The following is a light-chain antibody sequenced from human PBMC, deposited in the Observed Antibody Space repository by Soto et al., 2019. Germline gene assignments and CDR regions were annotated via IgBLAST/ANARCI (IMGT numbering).Light chain of an antibody. CDR1: SSDVGAYNS. Sequence: QSALAQPASVSGSPGQSITISCTGPSSDVGAYNSVSWYQQHPHRAPQVIIYQGTQRPSGVSNRFSGSTSGNAASLTISALQADDEADYFCCSSAPESTYVFGTGTKATVL. V-gene: IGLV2-23*01. CDR3: CSSAPESTYV. CDR2: QGT. J-gene: IGLJ1*01.